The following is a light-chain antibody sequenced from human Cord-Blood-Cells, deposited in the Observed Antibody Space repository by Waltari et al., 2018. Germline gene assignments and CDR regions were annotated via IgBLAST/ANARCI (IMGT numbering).Light chain of an antibody. J-gene: IGLJ2*01. V-gene: IGLV2-8*01. Sequence: QSALTQPLSASGSAGPSLTISCTGTTNVVGGSHYVSRYQQHPGKAPKLMIYEVSKRPSGVPDRFSGSKSGNTASLTVSGLQAEDEADYYCSSYAGSNNFVVFGGGTKLTVL. CDR3: SSYAGSNNFVV. CDR2: EVS. CDR1: TNVVGGSHY.